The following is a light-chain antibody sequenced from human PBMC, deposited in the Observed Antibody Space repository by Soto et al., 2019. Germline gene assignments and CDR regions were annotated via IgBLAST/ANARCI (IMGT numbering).Light chain of an antibody. Sequence: QSALIQPASVSGSPGQSITISGTGTSSDVGGSDYVSWYQHHPHRAPKLLIYEVSYRPSGVSDLFSGSKSGNTASLTISRLQAEDEADYYCSSYISSNTLEVFGFGTKLNVL. J-gene: IGLJ1*01. CDR1: SSDVGGSDY. CDR3: SSYISSNTLEV. V-gene: IGLV2-14*01. CDR2: EVS.